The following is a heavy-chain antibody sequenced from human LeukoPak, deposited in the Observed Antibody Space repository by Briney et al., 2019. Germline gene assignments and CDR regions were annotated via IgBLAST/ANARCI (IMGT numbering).Heavy chain of an antibody. CDR2: MNPNSGNT. J-gene: IGHJ3*02. CDR3: ARGGYYDSSGYYYGDAFDI. D-gene: IGHD3-22*01. Sequence: ASVKVSCKASGGTFISYTISWVRQAPGQGLEWMGWMNPNSGNTGYAQKFQGRVTMTRNTSISTAYMELSSLRSEDTAVYYCARGGYYDSSGYYYGDAFDIWGQGTMVTVS. CDR1: GGTFISYT. V-gene: IGHV1-8*02.